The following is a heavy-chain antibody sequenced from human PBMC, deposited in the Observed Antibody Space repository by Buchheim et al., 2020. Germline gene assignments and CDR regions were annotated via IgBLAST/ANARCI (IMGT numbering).Heavy chain of an antibody. CDR2: IYYSGST. CDR1: GGSISSYY. D-gene: IGHD2-8*01. CDR3: ARHHCTNGVCIFDY. Sequence: QVQLQGSGPGLVKPSETLSLTCTVSGGSISSYYWSWIRQPPGKGLEWIGYIYYSGSTNYNPSLKSRVTISVDTSKNQFSLKLSSVTAADTAVYYCARHHCTNGVCIFDYWGQGTL. V-gene: IGHV4-59*08. J-gene: IGHJ4*02.